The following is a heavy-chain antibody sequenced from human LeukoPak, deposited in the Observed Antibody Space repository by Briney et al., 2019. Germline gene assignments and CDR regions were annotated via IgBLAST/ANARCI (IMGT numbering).Heavy chain of an antibody. CDR1: GYTLTELS. CDR3: ATVSPTTSFDELYVP. V-gene: IGHV1-24*01. Sequence: GASVKVSCKVSGYTLTELSMHWVRQAPGKGLEWMGGFDPEDGETIYAQKFQGRVTMTEDTSTDTAYMELSSLRSEDTAVYYCATVSPTTSFDELYVPWGQGTLVTVSS. J-gene: IGHJ5*02. CDR2: FDPEDGET. D-gene: IGHD3-3*01.